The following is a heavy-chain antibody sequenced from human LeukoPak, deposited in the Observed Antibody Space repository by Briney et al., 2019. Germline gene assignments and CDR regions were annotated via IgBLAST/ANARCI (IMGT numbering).Heavy chain of an antibody. CDR2: ISYDGSDK. CDR3: AKVPPTTMTREGMDV. Sequence: GGSLRLSCAASGFTFRSFDMPWVRQAPGKGLEWLGVISYDGSDKYYTDSVKGRFTMSRVNSKNTVYLHMNILRPEDTAIYYCAKVPPTTMTREGMDVWGHGTTVIVTS. CDR1: GFTFRSFD. D-gene: IGHD4-17*01. V-gene: IGHV3-30*10. J-gene: IGHJ6*02.